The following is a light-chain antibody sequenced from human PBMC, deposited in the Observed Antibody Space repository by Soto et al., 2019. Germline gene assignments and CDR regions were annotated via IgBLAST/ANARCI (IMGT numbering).Light chain of an antibody. V-gene: IGKV3-20*01. CDR1: QRISSNY. Sequence: EIVLTQSPGTLSLSPGERATLSCRASQRISSNYLAWYRQKPGQAPRLLIYGASSRATGIPDRFSGSGSGTDFTLIISRLEPEDFAVYYCQQYGSSRTLTFGGGTKVDIK. CDR3: QQYGSSRTLT. J-gene: IGKJ4*01. CDR2: GAS.